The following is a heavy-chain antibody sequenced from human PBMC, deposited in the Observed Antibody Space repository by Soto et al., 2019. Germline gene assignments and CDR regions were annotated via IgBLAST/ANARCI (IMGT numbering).Heavy chain of an antibody. CDR3: ARAPSSGWKAYFDY. D-gene: IGHD6-19*01. V-gene: IGHV4-34*01. Sequence: LSLTCAVYNGSLSAYYWSWIRQPPGKGLEWIGEIDQSGSTNYNPSLKSRVTISVDTSKKQFSLKLISMTAADTAVYYCARAPSSGWKAYFDYWGQGTLVTVSS. CDR1: NGSLSAYY. J-gene: IGHJ4*02. CDR2: IDQSGST.